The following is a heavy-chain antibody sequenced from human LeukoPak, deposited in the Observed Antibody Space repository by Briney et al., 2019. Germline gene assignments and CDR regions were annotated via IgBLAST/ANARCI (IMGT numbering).Heavy chain of an antibody. CDR2: IYHTGST. Sequence: PSETLSLTCAVSGGSIINSNWWSWVRQPPGKGLEWIGEIYHTGSTNYNPSLKSRVTISVDKSKNQFSLKLSSVTAADTAVYYCARGHLVATIRAWVFDYWGQGTLVTVSS. CDR1: GGSIINSNW. D-gene: IGHD5-12*01. CDR3: ARGHLVATIRAWVFDY. V-gene: IGHV4-4*02. J-gene: IGHJ4*02.